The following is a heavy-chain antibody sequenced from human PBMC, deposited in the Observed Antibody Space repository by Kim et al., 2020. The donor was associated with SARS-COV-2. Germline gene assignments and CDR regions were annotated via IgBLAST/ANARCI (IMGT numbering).Heavy chain of an antibody. J-gene: IGHJ5*02. CDR3: ARARTRITMVRGVITPVGWFDP. V-gene: IGHV4-34*01. Sequence: SETLSLTCAVYGGSFSGYYWSWIRQPPGKGLEWIGEINHSGSTNYNPSLKSRVTISEDTSKNQFSLKLSSVTAADTAVYYCARARTRITMVRGVITPVGWFDPWGQGTLVTVSS. CDR1: GGSFSGYY. CDR2: INHSGST. D-gene: IGHD3-10*01.